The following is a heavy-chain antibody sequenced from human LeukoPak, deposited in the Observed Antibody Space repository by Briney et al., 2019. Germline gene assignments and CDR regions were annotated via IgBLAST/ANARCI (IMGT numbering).Heavy chain of an antibody. CDR1: GGSISGYY. V-gene: IGHV4-59*12. D-gene: IGHD3-22*01. CDR3: ARLHYYDSSGPR. J-gene: IGHJ4*02. CDR2: IYYSGST. Sequence: SETLSLTCTVSGGSISGYYWSWIRQPPGKGLEWIGYIYYSGSTNYNPSLKSRVTISVDTSKNQFSLKLSSVTAADTAVYYCARLHYYDSSGPRWGQGTLVTVSS.